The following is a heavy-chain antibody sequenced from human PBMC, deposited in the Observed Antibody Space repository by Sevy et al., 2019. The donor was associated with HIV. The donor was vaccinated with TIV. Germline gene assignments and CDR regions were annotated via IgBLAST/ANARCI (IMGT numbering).Heavy chain of an antibody. CDR3: AKDHDNNWFDP. J-gene: IGHJ5*02. CDR1: GFTFSIHA. Sequence: GGSLRLSCAASGFTFSIHAMSWVRQAPGKGLEWVSTISVSGGSTYYADSVKGRFTISRDNSKNTLYLQMNSLRAEDTAIYFCAKDHDNNWFDPWGQGTLVTVSS. D-gene: IGHD3-9*01. V-gene: IGHV3-23*01. CDR2: ISVSGGST.